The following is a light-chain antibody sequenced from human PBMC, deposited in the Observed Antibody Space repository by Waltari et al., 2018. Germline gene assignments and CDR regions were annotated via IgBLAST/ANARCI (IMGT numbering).Light chain of an antibody. Sequence: QLVLTQSPSASASLGASVKLTCTLRSGHSSNILAWLQQQPGKGPRYLMKVNSDGSHRKGDDIPDRFSGSSSGAERYLTISSLQSEDEADYYCETGGHGTWVFGGGTKLTVL. J-gene: IGLJ3*02. CDR2: VNSDGSH. V-gene: IGLV4-69*01. CDR1: SGHSSNI. CDR3: ETGGHGTWV.